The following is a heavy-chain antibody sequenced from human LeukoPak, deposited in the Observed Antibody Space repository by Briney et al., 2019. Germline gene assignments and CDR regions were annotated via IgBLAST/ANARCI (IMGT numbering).Heavy chain of an antibody. CDR1: GFSFSRYW. V-gene: IGHV3-7*01. Sequence: GGSLRLSCAGSGFSFSRYWMAWVRQAPGKGLEWVASINQDISRIHYVDSVKGRFTISRDNAKNSLFLQMNSLRVEDTAVYFCARLKDDVTKFDYWGQGALVTVSS. D-gene: IGHD2-8*01. CDR2: INQDISRI. CDR3: ARLKDDVTKFDY. J-gene: IGHJ4*02.